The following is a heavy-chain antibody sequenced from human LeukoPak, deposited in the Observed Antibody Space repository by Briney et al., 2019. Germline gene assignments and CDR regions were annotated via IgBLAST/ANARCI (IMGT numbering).Heavy chain of an antibody. CDR2: ISGSSSSI. V-gene: IGHV3-21*05. CDR3: ARDNTMVRGVSYGMDV. Sequence: GGSLRLSCAASGFTFSSYSMNWVRQAPGKGLEWVSYISGSSSSIFYADSVKGRFTISRDNAKNSLYLQMNSLRAEDTAVYYCARDNTMVRGVSYGMDVWGQGTTVTVSS. CDR1: GFTFSSYS. J-gene: IGHJ6*02. D-gene: IGHD3-10*01.